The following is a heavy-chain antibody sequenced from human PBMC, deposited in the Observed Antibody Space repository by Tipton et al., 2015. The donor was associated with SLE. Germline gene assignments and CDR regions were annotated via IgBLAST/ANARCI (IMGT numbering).Heavy chain of an antibody. CDR2: SYYSGST. D-gene: IGHD3-22*01. V-gene: IGHV4-59*11. CDR1: GGSISSHY. Sequence: TLSLTCTVSGGSISSHYWSWIRQPPGKGLEWVGYSYYSGSTNYNPSLTSRVTISVDTSKNQFSLKLSSVTAADTAVYYCASAAWDYDSSGSGAFDIWGQGTMVTVSS. J-gene: IGHJ3*02. CDR3: ASAAWDYDSSGSGAFDI.